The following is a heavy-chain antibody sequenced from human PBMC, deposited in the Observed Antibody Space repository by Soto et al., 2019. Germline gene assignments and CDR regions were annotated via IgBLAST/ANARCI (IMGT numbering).Heavy chain of an antibody. CDR1: GGSFSGYY. CDR3: ARDPRLRYFDWLSSSNWFDP. D-gene: IGHD3-9*01. Sequence: KASETLSLTCAVYGGSFSGYYWSWIRQPPGKGLEWIGEINHSGSTNYNPSLKSRVTISVDTSKNQFSLKLSSVTAADTAVYYCARDPRLRYFDWLSSSNWFDPWGQGTLVTVSS. CDR2: INHSGST. J-gene: IGHJ5*02. V-gene: IGHV4-34*01.